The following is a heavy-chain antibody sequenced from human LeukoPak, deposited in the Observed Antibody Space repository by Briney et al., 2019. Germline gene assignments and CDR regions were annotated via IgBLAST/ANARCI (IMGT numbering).Heavy chain of an antibody. CDR3: ARVQSRLSWFDP. J-gene: IGHJ5*02. CDR2: IYYSGST. V-gene: IGHV4-38-2*02. CDR1: GYSITSGYF. Sequence: PSETLSLTCSVSGYSITSGYFWGWIRQPPGKALEWIGSIYYSGSTYYNPSLKSRVTISVDTSKNQFSLKLSSVTAADTAVYYCARVQSRLSWFDPWGQGTLVTVSS.